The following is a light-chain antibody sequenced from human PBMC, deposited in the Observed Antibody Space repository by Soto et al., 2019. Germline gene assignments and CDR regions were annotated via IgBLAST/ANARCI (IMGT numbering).Light chain of an antibody. CDR2: DAS. CDR3: EPRSNWPPYN. Sequence: EIVLTQSPATLSLSPGERATLSCRASQSVSSYLAWYQQKPGQAPRLDIYDASNSATGTPARFSGSGSGTDFTPTTSSLEPEDFAVYYCEPRSNWPPYNFGQGTKLEIK. V-gene: IGKV3-11*01. CDR1: QSVSSY. J-gene: IGKJ2*01.